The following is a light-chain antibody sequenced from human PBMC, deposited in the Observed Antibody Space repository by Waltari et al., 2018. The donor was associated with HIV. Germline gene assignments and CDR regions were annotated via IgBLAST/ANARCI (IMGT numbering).Light chain of an antibody. Sequence: DIVMTQSPDSLAVSLGEGATIHCKSSQSLLDNSKNTNYLAWFQQKRGQPPKLLIYWASTRESGVPDRFSGSGSGTDFTLTISSLQAEDVAVYYCQQYYSVPLTFGGGTEVEIK. CDR1: QSLLDNSKNTNY. CDR3: QQYYSVPLT. V-gene: IGKV4-1*01. J-gene: IGKJ4*01. CDR2: WAS.